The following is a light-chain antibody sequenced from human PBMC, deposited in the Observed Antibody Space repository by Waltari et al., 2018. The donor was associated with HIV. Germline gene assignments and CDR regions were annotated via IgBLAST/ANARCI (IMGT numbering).Light chain of an antibody. CDR3: TSYTSTPITTGVV. J-gene: IGLJ2*01. CDR1: STDVVIHDSNY. V-gene: IGLV2-14*03. Sequence: QSALTQPASVTGSPGQSITISCTGISTDVVIHDSNYVSWYQSHPGKVPKLLIYDFSARPSGVSHRFAGSKSGSTAFLPISGLPPEDAAMYYCTSYTSTPITTGVVFGGGTQLTVL. CDR2: DFS.